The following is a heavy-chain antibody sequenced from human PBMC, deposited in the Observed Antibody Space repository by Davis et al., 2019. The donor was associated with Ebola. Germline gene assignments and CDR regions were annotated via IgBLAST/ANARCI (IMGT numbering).Heavy chain of an antibody. CDR3: TGTYQGFDY. CDR2: IRSKANSYAT. J-gene: IGHJ4*02. Sequence: GESLKISCAASGFTFSGSAMHWVRQASGKGLEWVGRIRSKANSYATAYAASVKGRFTISRDDSKNTAYLQMNSLKTEDTALYYCTGTYQGFDYWGQGTLVTVSS. D-gene: IGHD1-14*01. V-gene: IGHV3-73*01. CDR1: GFTFSGSA.